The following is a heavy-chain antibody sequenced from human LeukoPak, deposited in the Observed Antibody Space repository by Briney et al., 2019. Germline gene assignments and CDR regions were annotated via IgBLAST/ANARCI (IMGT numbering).Heavy chain of an antibody. J-gene: IGHJ4*02. CDR2: INHSGST. V-gene: IGHV4-34*01. Sequence: PSETLSLTCAVYGGSFSGYYWSWIRQPPGKGLERIGEINHSGSTNYNPSLKSRVTISVDTSKNQFSLKLSSVTAADTAVYYRAREKPSAVVRSIDYWGQGTLVTVSS. CDR3: AREKPSAVVRSIDY. CDR1: GGSFSGYY. D-gene: IGHD3-22*01.